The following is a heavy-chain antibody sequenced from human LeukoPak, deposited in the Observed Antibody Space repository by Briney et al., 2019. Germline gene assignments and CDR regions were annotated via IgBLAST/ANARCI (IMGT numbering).Heavy chain of an antibody. CDR2: INPSGGST. J-gene: IGHJ4*02. Sequence: ASVKVSCKASGYTFTSYGISWVRQAPGQGLEWMGIINPSGGSTSYAQKFQGRVTMTRDTSTSTVYMELSSLRSEDTAVYYCARDIDGDYPKGCWGQGTLVTVSS. D-gene: IGHD4-17*01. CDR1: GYTFTSYG. V-gene: IGHV1-46*01. CDR3: ARDIDGDYPKGC.